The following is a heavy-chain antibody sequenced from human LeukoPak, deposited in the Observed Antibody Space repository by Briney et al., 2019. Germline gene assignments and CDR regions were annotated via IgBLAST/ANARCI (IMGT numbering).Heavy chain of an antibody. CDR2: ISYDGNNK. J-gene: IGHJ4*02. CDR3: AKDLGYYYDSSGYFEY. Sequence: GGSLRLSCAASGFTFSSYGMHWVRQAPGKGLEWVAVISYDGNNKYYGDSVKGRFTISRDNSKNTLYLQMNSLRAEDTAVYYCAKDLGYYYDSSGYFEYWGQGTLVTVSS. V-gene: IGHV3-30*18. D-gene: IGHD3-22*01. CDR1: GFTFSSYG.